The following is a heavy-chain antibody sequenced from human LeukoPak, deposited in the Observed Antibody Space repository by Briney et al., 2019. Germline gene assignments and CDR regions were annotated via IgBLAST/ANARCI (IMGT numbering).Heavy chain of an antibody. D-gene: IGHD6-13*01. CDR3: AKRPSSSWLGYYYYYMDV. CDR2: ISYDGSNK. J-gene: IGHJ6*03. Sequence: PGRSLRLSCAASGFTFSSYGMHWVRQAPGKGLEWVAVISYDGSNKYYADSVKGRFTISRDNSKNTLYLQMNSLRAEDTAVYYCAKRPSSSWLGYYYYYMDVWGKGTTVTVSS. V-gene: IGHV3-30*18. CDR1: GFTFSSYG.